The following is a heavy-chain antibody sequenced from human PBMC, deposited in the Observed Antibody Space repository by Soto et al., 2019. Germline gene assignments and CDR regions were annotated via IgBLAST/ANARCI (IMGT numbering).Heavy chain of an antibody. J-gene: IGHJ4*02. CDR3: ARDRNFYGSGSSPHDFGY. D-gene: IGHD3-10*01. Sequence: SVKVSCKASGGTFSNYAISWVRQAPGQGLEWMGGIIPILDAVFYAPKFQGRVTITADESTSTAYIQLSSLRSEDTAMYYCARDRNFYGSGSSPHDFGYWGQGTLVTVSS. CDR2: IIPILDAV. CDR1: GGTFSNYA. V-gene: IGHV1-69*13.